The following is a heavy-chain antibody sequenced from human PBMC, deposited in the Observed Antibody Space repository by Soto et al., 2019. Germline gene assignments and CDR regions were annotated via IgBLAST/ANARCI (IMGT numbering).Heavy chain of an antibody. D-gene: IGHD3-22*01. J-gene: IGHJ3*02. Sequence: SVKVSCKASGYTFTVYYMHGVGQSGLRGRDGMGCINPNSGGTNYAQKFQGRVTMTRDTSISTAYMELSRLRSDDTAVYYCARVFPHYYDSSGYYQPDDAFDIWGQGTMVTVSS. CDR3: ARVFPHYYDSSGYYQPDDAFDI. CDR1: GYTFTVYY. CDR2: INPNSGGT. V-gene: IGHV1-2*02.